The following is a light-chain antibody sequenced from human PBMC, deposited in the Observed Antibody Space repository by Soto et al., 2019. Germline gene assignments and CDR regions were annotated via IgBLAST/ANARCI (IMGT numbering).Light chain of an antibody. CDR1: QSVFSNY. V-gene: IGKV3-20*01. J-gene: IGKJ4*01. CDR2: GAS. Sequence: EIVLTQSPGTLSLSPGETGTLSCRASQSVFSNYLAWYQQKPGQAPRLLIYGASNRATGIPDRFSGRGSGTDFTLTISRLEPEDFAVYLCQQYGTSLTCGGGTKVEIK. CDR3: QQYGTSLT.